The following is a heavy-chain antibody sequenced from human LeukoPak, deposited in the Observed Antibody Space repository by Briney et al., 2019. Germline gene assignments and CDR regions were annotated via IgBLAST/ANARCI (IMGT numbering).Heavy chain of an antibody. J-gene: IGHJ5*02. CDR3: AKDIVFLFGDP. Sequence: PGGPLRLSCAASGFTFSSYAMNWVRQAPGKGLEWVSTIVSDGYKAYYAVFVRGRFAISRDNSKNTLYLQMNNLRVEDTAVYYCAKDIVFLFGDPWGQGTLVNVSS. CDR2: IVSDGYKA. V-gene: IGHV3-23*01. CDR1: GFTFSSYA. D-gene: IGHD2-15*01.